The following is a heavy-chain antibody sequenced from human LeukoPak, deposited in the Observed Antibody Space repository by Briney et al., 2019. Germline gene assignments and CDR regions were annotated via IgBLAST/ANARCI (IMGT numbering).Heavy chain of an antibody. D-gene: IGHD3-22*01. CDR1: GFTFDDYA. V-gene: IGHV3-9*01. CDR3: AKCEPERDTYYYDSSGYAHI. CDR2: ISWNSGSI. J-gene: IGHJ3*02. Sequence: PGRSLRLSCAASGFTFDDYAMHWVRQAPGKGLEWVSGISWNSGSIGYADSVKGRFTISRDNSKNTLYLQMNSLRAEDTAVYYCAKCEPERDTYYYDSSGYAHIWGQGTMVTVSS.